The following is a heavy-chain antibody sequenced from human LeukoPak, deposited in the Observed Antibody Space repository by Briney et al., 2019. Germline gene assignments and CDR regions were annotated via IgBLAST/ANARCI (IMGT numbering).Heavy chain of an antibody. D-gene: IGHD3-22*01. Sequence: PGGSLRLSCAASGFTFSSYSMNWVRQAPGKGLEWVLYISSSSSTIYYADSVKGRFTISRDNAKNSLYLQMNSLRAEDTAVYYCARLPVLVVVKGYYYYMDVWGKGTTVTVSS. CDR1: GFTFSSYS. J-gene: IGHJ6*03. V-gene: IGHV3-48*04. CDR3: ARLPVLVVVKGYYYYMDV. CDR2: ISSSSSTI.